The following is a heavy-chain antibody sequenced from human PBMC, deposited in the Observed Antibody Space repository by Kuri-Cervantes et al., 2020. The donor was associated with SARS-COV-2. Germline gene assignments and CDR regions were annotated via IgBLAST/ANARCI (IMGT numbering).Heavy chain of an antibody. V-gene: IGHV3-48*01. J-gene: IGHJ4*02. Sequence: GESLKISCAASGFTFSSYSMNWVRQTPGKGLEWVSYISSSSSTKYYADSVKGRFTIPRDNSKNTLYLQMNSLRAEDTAVYYCARGDYGDYGDYWGQGTLVTVPS. D-gene: IGHD4-17*01. CDR3: ARGDYGDYGDY. CDR1: GFTFSSYS. CDR2: ISSSSSTK.